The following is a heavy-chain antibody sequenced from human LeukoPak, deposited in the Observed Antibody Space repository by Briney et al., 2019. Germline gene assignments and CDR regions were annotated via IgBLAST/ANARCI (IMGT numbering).Heavy chain of an antibody. V-gene: IGHV3-23*01. CDR3: ARVAVSGPTGWFDS. CDR1: GFTFSSYA. Sequence: GSLRLSCAASGFTFSSYAMSWVRQAPGKGLEWVSAISGSGGSTYYADSVKGRFTIPRDNVDNVVYLEMNGLRAEDTATYYCARVAVSGPTGWFDSWRQGTLVIVSS. CDR2: ISGSGGST. D-gene: IGHD2-8*02. J-gene: IGHJ5*01.